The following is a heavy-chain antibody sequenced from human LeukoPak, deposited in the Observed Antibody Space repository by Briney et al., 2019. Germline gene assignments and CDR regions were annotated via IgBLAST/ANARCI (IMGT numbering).Heavy chain of an antibody. CDR2: IIPIFGTE. J-gene: IGHJ4*02. CDR1: GGTFSSYA. Sequence: SVKVSCKASGGTFSSYAISWVRQAPGQGLEWMGGIIPIFGTENYAQKFQGRVTITTDESTSTAYIELSSLSSEDTAVYYCARVSGYDSVYWGQGTLVTVSS. V-gene: IGHV1-69*05. D-gene: IGHD5-12*01. CDR3: ARVSGYDSVY.